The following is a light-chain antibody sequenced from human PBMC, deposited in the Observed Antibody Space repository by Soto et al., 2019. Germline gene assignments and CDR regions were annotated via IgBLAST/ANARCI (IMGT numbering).Light chain of an antibody. Sequence: QSALTQPPSASGTPGQGVTISCSGRSSNVGSKSVNWYRQVPGTAPKLLVDSNNKRPSGVPDRVSGSKSGTSASLVISGLQSEDEADYYCAAWDESLNGVVFGGGTKLTVL. J-gene: IGLJ3*02. CDR1: SSNVGSKS. V-gene: IGLV1-44*01. CDR3: AAWDESLNGVV. CDR2: SNN.